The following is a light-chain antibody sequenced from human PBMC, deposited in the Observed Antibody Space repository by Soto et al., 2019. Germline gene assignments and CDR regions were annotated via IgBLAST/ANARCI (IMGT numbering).Light chain of an antibody. J-gene: IGKJ2*01. CDR1: QGISRT. CDR2: GAS. Sequence: EIVMTQSPATLSVSPGETATLSCRASQGISRTLAWYQLKSGQAPRLLFYGASTRASGVPARFSGSGSGTEFTLTISRLEPEEFAVYSCHQYGSSPVMYTFGQGTKLEFK. V-gene: IGKV3-15*01. CDR3: HQYGSSPVMYT.